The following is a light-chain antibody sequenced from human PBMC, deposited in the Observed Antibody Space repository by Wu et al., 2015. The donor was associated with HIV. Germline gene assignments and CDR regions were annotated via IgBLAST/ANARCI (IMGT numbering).Light chain of an antibody. V-gene: IGKV1-8*01. CDR1: QGISSY. Sequence: AIRMTQSPSSLSASTGDRVTITCRASQGISSYLAWYQQKPGKAPKLLIYAASTLQSGVPSRFSGSGSGTDFTLTINRLEPEDSAVYFCQQYESSVTFGGGTKVEIK. J-gene: IGKJ4*01. CDR2: AAS. CDR3: QQYESSVT.